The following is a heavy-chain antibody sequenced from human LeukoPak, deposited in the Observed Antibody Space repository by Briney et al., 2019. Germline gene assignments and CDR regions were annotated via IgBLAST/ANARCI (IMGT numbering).Heavy chain of an antibody. CDR3: AIQKELVYNAFDI. D-gene: IGHD6-13*01. J-gene: IGHJ3*02. CDR1: GYSFTSYW. V-gene: IGHV5-51*01. Sequence: GESLKISCKGSGYSFTSYWIGWVRQMPGKGLEWMGIIYPGDSDTRYSPSFQGQVTISADKSISTAYLQWSSLKASDTAMYYCAIQKELVYNAFDIWGQGTMVTVSS. CDR2: IYPGDSDT.